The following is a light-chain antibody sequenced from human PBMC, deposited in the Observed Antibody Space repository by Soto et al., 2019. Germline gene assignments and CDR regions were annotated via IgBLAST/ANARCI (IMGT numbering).Light chain of an antibody. CDR2: GAS. V-gene: IGKV3-15*01. CDR3: HQYDTWPPHT. CDR1: PSIATH. Sequence: EIVMTQSPATLSVSPGERATLSCRASPSIATHLAWYQQKPGQTPRLLIYGASTRATGVPARFSGSGSGTEFTLTISSLQSEDFAVYYCHQYDTWPPHTFGQGTRLEIK. J-gene: IGKJ2*01.